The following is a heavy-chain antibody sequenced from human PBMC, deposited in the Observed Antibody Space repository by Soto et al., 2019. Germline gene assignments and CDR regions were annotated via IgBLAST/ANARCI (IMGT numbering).Heavy chain of an antibody. CDR1: DGSISSGDYY. Sequence: SETLSLTCTVSDGSISSGDYYWSWIRQPPGKGLEWIGYIYYSGSTYYNPSLKSRVTISVDTSKNQFSLKLRSVTAADTAVYYCARAISYYDILTGYYIGYYYGMDVWGQGTTVTVSS. CDR2: IYYSGST. J-gene: IGHJ6*02. V-gene: IGHV4-30-4*08. CDR3: ARAISYYDILTGYYIGYYYGMDV. D-gene: IGHD3-9*01.